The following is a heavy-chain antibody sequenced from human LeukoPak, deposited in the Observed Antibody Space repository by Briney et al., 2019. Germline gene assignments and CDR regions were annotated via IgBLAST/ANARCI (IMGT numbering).Heavy chain of an antibody. Sequence: ASVKVSCKASGYTFTNVDINWVRQASGQGLEWMGWMNPNSGNTGYAQKFQGRVTLTRDTSISTAYMELSRLRSDDTAVYYCARGQSKIVVVPAAPRQDLDYWGQGTLVTVSS. V-gene: IGHV1-8*03. D-gene: IGHD2-2*01. CDR1: GYTFTNVD. CDR2: MNPNSGNT. J-gene: IGHJ4*02. CDR3: ARGQSKIVVVPAAPRQDLDY.